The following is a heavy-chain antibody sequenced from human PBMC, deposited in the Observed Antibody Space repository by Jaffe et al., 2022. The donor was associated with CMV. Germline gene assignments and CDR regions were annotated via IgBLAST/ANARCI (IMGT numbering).Heavy chain of an antibody. J-gene: IGHJ3*02. V-gene: IGHV3-23*01. CDR2: LTGSGGTT. Sequence: EVQLLESGGGLVQPGESLRLSCAASGFTFSSYAMSWVRQAPGKGLEWVSGLTGSGGTTYYADSVKGRFTISRDNSKNTLYLQMNSLRADDTALYFCAKDWYYGGNRAGAFDIWGQGTMVTVSS. CDR1: GFTFSSYA. CDR3: AKDWYYGGNRAGAFDI. D-gene: IGHD4-17*01.